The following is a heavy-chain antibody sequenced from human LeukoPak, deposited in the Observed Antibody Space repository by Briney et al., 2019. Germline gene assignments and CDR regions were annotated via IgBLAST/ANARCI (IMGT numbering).Heavy chain of an antibody. Sequence: SETLSLTCTVSGGSISSYYWSWIRQPPGKGLEWIGYIYYSGSTNYNPSLKSRVTISVDTSKNQFSLKLSSVTAADTAVYYCARGIAAAGTFMDYYYYGMDVWGQGTTVTVSS. V-gene: IGHV4-59*01. J-gene: IGHJ6*02. D-gene: IGHD6-13*01. CDR3: ARGIAAAGTFMDYYYYGMDV. CDR1: GGSISSYY. CDR2: IYYSGST.